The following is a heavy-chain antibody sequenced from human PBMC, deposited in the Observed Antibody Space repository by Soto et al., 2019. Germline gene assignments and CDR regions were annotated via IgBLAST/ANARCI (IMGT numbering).Heavy chain of an antibody. CDR1: GFTFSSYA. D-gene: IGHD3-10*01. CDR3: AREVGLVVRGVITGGGYYYYGMDV. CDR2: ISYDGSNK. Sequence: LRLSCAASGFTFSSYAMHWVRQAPGKGLEWVAVISYDGSNKYYADSVKGRFTISRDNSKNTLYLQMNSLRAEDTAVYYCAREVGLVVRGVITGGGYYYYGMDVWGQGTTVTVSS. V-gene: IGHV3-30-3*01. J-gene: IGHJ6*02.